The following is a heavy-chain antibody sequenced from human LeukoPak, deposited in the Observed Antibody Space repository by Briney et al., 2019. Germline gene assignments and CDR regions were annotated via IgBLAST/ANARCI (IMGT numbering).Heavy chain of an antibody. CDR3: ARDYTGYSSSWYAFDI. D-gene: IGHD6-13*01. J-gene: IGHJ3*02. CDR1: EFTFSFYS. CDR2: ISSSSSTI. V-gene: IGHV3-48*01. Sequence: PGGSLRLSCAASEFTFSFYSMNWVRQAPGKGLEWVSYISSSSSTIYYADSVKGRFTISRDNAKNSLYLQMNSLRAEDTAVYYCARDYTGYSSSWYAFDIWGQGTMVTVSS.